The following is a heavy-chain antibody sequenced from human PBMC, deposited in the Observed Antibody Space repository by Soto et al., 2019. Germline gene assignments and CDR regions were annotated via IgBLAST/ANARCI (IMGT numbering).Heavy chain of an antibody. CDR2: VSGGGSAS. CDR3: AKTCQAAVGTDFVDL. CDR1: VFTFSNFA. V-gene: IGHV3-23*01. Sequence: GSLRLSCAGSVFTFSNFAMGWVRQAPGKGPEWVSSVSGGGSASFSADSVRGRFSVSRDNSKNTLFLQMNTLRVEDTAVYYCAKTCQAAVGTDFVDLWGQGTQVTVSS. D-gene: IGHD6-19*01. J-gene: IGHJ4*02.